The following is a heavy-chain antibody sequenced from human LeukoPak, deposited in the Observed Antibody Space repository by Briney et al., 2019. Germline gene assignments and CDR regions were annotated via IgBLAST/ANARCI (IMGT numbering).Heavy chain of an antibody. D-gene: IGHD5-24*01. CDR2: IYSGGST. CDR3: ARELGDGYNPFDY. J-gene: IGHJ4*02. Sequence: GGSLRLSCAASGFTVSSNYMSWVRQAPGKGLEWVSVIYSGGSTYYADSVKGRFTISRDSSKNTLYLQMNSLRAEDTAVYYCARELGDGYNPFDYWGQGTLVTVPS. V-gene: IGHV3-53*01. CDR1: GFTVSSNY.